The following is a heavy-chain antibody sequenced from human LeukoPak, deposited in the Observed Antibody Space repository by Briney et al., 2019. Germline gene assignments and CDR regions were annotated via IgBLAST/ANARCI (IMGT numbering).Heavy chain of an antibody. V-gene: IGHV3-30*03. CDR1: GFTFSSYG. Sequence: PGGSLRLSCAASGFTFSSYGMHWVRQAPGKGPEWVAVISYDGSNKYYADSVKGRFTISRDNSKNTLYLQMNSLRAEDTAVYYCARPWSGSYNWFDPWGQGTLVTVSS. CDR3: ARPWSGSYNWFDP. D-gene: IGHD3-3*01. J-gene: IGHJ5*02. CDR2: ISYDGSNK.